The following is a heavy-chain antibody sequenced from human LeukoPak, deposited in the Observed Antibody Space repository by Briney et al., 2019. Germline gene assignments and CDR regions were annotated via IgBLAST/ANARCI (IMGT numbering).Heavy chain of an antibody. CDR1: GVSISSSSYY. CDR3: ARGGGSYYGVGVYFDY. J-gene: IGHJ4*02. V-gene: IGHV4-39*07. Sequence: SETLSLTCTVSGVSISSSSYYWGWIRQPPGKGLEWTGSIYYSGSTYYNPSLKSRVTISVDTSKNQFSLKLSSVTAADTAVYYCARGGGSYYGVGVYFDYWGQGTLVTVSS. CDR2: IYYSGST. D-gene: IGHD1-26*01.